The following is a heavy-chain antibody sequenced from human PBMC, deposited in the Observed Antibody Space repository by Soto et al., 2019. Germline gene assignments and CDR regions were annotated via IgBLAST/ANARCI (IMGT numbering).Heavy chain of an antibody. J-gene: IGHJ4*02. CDR2: IIPIFGTA. D-gene: IGHD6-13*01. V-gene: IGHV1-69*01. CDR1: GGTFSSYA. CDR3: ARRGEPAAGTAVTGKVGFFDY. Sequence: QVQLVQSGAEVKKPGSSVKVSCKASGGTFSSYAISWVRQAPGQGLEWRGGIIPIFGTANYAQKFQGRVTITADESTSTAYMELSSLRSEDTAVYYCARRGEPAAGTAVTGKVGFFDYWGQGTLVTVSS.